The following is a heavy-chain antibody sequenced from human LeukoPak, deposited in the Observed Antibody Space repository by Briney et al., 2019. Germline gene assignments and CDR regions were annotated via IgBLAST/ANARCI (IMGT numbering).Heavy chain of an antibody. CDR3: ARGRTVKVRFGWFDP. V-gene: IGHV4-34*01. D-gene: IGHD4-17*01. CDR1: GGPFSGYY. CDR2: INHSGST. Sequence: SETLSLTCAVYGGPFSGYYWSWICQPPGKGLEWIGEINHSGSTNYNPSLKSRVTISVDTSKNQFSLKLSSVTAADTAVYYCARGRTVKVRFGWFDPWGQGTLVTVSS. J-gene: IGHJ5*02.